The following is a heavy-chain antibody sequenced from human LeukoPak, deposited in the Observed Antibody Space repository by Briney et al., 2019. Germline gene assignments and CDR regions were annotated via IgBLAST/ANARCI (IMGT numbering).Heavy chain of an antibody. Sequence: GGSLRLSCAASGFTFSSYWMNWARQAPGKGLEWVASINHNGNVNYYVDSVKGRFTISRDNAKNSLYLQMSNLRAEDTAVYFCARGGGLDAWGQGAKVNGSS. J-gene: IGHJ6*02. CDR2: INHNGNVN. CDR1: GFTFSSYW. D-gene: IGHD3-16*01. V-gene: IGHV3-7*03. CDR3: ARGGGLDA.